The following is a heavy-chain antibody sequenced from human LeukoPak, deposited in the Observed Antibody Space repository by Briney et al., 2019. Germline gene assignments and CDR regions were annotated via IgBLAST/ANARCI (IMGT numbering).Heavy chain of an antibody. V-gene: IGHV4-30-4*08. CDR2: IYYSGST. Sequence: SQTLSLTRTVSGGSISSGDYYWSWIRRPPGKGLEWIGYIYYSGSTYYNPSLKSRVTISVDTSKNQFSLKLSSVTAADTAVYYCARQVGASWFDPWGQGTLLTVSS. D-gene: IGHD1-26*01. J-gene: IGHJ5*02. CDR3: ARQVGASWFDP. CDR1: GGSISSGDYY.